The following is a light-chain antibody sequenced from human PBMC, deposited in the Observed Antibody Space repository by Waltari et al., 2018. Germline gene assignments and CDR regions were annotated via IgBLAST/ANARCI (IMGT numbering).Light chain of an antibody. CDR1: SPNIGNTY. J-gene: IGLJ2*01. CDR3: GTWDSRMSVAV. Sequence: QSVLTQPPSVSAASGQKVTIPCSGSSPNIGNTYVSWYQQFPGTAPRLLIYENDKRPSGIPGRFSGFKSGTSATLDSHGLQTGDEADYYGGTWDSRMSVAVLGGGTKVTVL. V-gene: IGLV1-51*01. CDR2: END.